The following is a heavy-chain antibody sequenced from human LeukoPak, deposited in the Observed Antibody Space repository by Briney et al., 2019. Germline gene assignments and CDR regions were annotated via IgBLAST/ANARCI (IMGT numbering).Heavy chain of an antibody. D-gene: IGHD6-13*01. J-gene: IGHJ4*02. V-gene: IGHV1-69*05. CDR2: IIPIFGTA. CDR3: ARDRGVGYSSSYQIDY. Sequence: SVKVSCKASGGTFSSYAISWVQQAPGQGLEWMGRIIPIFGTANYAQKFQGRVTITTDESTSTAYMELSSLRSEDTAVYYCARDRGVGYSSSYQIDYWGQGTLVTVSS. CDR1: GGTFSSYA.